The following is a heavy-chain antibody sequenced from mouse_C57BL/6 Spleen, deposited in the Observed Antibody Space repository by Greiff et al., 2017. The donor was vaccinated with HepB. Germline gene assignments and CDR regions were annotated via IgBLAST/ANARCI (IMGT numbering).Heavy chain of an antibody. CDR3: ARQYYSNYVWFAY. V-gene: IGHV1-62-2*01. CDR2: FYPGSGSI. CDR1: GYTFTEYT. Sequence: VQLQQSGAELVKPGASVKLSCKASGYTFTEYTMYWVKQRSGQGLEWIGGFYPGSGSIKYNEKFKDKATFTADKSSSTVYMELSRLTSEDSAVYVCARQYYSNYVWFAYWGQGTLVTVSA. J-gene: IGHJ3*01. D-gene: IGHD2-5*01.